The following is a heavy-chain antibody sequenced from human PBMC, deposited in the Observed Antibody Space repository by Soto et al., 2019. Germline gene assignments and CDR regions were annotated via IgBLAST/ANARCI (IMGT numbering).Heavy chain of an antibody. D-gene: IGHD1-26*01. CDR2: IYHSGST. J-gene: IGHJ4*02. CDR1: GASISSTTSGNW. CDR3: ARLVGATLVDF. V-gene: IGHV4-4*02. Sequence: QVQLQESGPGLVRPSGTLSLTCAVSGASISSTTSGNWWSWVRQPPGKGLEWIGEIYHSGSTNCNPAPTSRVPVSVAQSKNQFSLKLRSVTAADPAVYYCARLVGATLVDFWGQGTLVTVS.